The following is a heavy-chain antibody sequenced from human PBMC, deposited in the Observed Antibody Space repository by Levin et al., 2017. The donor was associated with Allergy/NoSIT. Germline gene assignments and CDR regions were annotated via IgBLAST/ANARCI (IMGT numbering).Heavy chain of an antibody. D-gene: IGHD3-9*01. V-gene: IGHV3-15*01. CDR3: TTAYFDWLVPPFDY. CDR2: IKSKTDGGTT. Sequence: GGSLRLSCAASGFTFSNAWMSWVRQAPGKGLEWVGRIKSKTDGGTTDYAAPVKGRFTISRDDSKNTLYLQMNSLKTEDTAVYYCTTAYFDWLVPPFDYWGQGTLVTVSS. CDR1: GFTFSNAW. J-gene: IGHJ4*02.